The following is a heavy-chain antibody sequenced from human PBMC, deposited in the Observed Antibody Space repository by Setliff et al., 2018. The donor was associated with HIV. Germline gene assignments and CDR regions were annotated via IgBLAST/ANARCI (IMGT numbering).Heavy chain of an antibody. V-gene: IGHV4-38-2*01. CDR2: IHHSGTT. CDR3: ARAMRGVVVTNMYYYYGMDV. Sequence: SETLSLTCGVSRYSITSGYYWGWIRQPPGKGLEWVATIHHSGTTYYSPSLESRVTISVDTSKNQFSLKLSSVTAADTAVYYCARAMRGVVVTNMYYYYGMDVWGQGTTVTVSS. J-gene: IGHJ6*02. CDR1: RYSITSGYY. D-gene: IGHD2-21*02.